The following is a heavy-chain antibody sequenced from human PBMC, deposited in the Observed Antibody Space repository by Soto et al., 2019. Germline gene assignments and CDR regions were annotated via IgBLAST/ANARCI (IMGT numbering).Heavy chain of an antibody. CDR1: GGSISSSSYY. J-gene: IGHJ4*02. V-gene: IGHV4-39*07. D-gene: IGHD6-19*01. CDR3: ARAVAGLDFDY. CDR2: INYSGST. Sequence: PSETLSLTCTVSGGSISSSSYYWGWIRQPPGKGLEWIGSINYSGSTYYNPSLKSRVTISVDKSKNQFSLRLNSVTAADTAVYYCARAVAGLDFDYWGQGTLVTVSS.